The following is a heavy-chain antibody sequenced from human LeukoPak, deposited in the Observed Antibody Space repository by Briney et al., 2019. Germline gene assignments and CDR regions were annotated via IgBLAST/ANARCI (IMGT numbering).Heavy chain of an antibody. CDR1: GFTFNGYS. D-gene: IGHD6-19*01. J-gene: IGHJ4*02. CDR3: AKGHNSGWPTFDS. CDR2: IRRDGTYT. V-gene: IGHV3-43*01. Sequence: GGSLRLSCAASGFTFNGYSMHWVRQGPGKGLEWVSLIRRDGTYTLYADSVKGRFTISRDNSKNSLYLQMNSLGTEDTALYYCAKGHNSGWPTFDSWGQGTLVTVSS.